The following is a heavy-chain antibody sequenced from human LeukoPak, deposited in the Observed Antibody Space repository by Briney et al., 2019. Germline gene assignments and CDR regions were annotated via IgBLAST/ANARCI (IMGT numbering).Heavy chain of an antibody. CDR2: IKQDGSEK. Sequence: PGGSLRLSCAASGFTFSKYWMSWVRQLPGKGLEWVGNIKQDGSEKYYVDSVKGRFTLSRDNAKNSLYLQMDSLRAEDTAMYYCVRITMVRGARKDDYWGQGTLVTVSS. V-gene: IGHV3-7*01. CDR1: GFTFSKYW. J-gene: IGHJ4*02. D-gene: IGHD3-10*01. CDR3: VRITMVRGARKDDY.